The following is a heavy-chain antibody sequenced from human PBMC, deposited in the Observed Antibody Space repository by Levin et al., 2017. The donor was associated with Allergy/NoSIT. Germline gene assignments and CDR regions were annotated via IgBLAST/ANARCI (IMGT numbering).Heavy chain of an antibody. CDR2: IFSNDEK. CDR1: FFSLLPPLLV. CDR3: ARGYYYGSGRNAFDI. Sequence: SGPTLFPPPSPLPLPFPFSFFSLLPPLLVVSCLRQPPGKAMEWLAHIFSNDEKSYSTSLKSRLTISKDTSKSQVVLTMTNMDPVDTATYYCARGYYYGSGRNAFDIWGQGTMVTVSS. D-gene: IGHD3-10*01. J-gene: IGHJ3*02. V-gene: IGHV2-26*01.